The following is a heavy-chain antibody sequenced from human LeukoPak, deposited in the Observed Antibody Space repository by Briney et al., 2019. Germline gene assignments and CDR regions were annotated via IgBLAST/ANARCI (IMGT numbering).Heavy chain of an antibody. CDR2: ISSSGSTI. Sequence: GGSLRLSCAASGFTFSSYEMNWVRQAPGKGLEWVSYISSSGSTIYYADSVKGRFTISRDNAKNSLYLQMNSLRAEDTAVYYCARVGIVAALDIWGQGTMVTVSS. V-gene: IGHV3-48*03. D-gene: IGHD6-13*01. CDR3: ARVGIVAALDI. CDR1: GFTFSSYE. J-gene: IGHJ3*02.